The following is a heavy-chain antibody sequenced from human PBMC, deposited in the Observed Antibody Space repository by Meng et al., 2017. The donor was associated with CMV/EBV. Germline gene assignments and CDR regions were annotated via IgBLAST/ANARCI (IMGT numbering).Heavy chain of an antibody. CDR2: IYYSGST. D-gene: IGHD7-27*01. CDR3: VRVVLGTGGFDY. J-gene: IGHJ4*02. CDR1: GGSVSSGSYY. V-gene: IGHV4-61*01. Sequence: CTVSGGSVSSGSYYWSWIRQPPGKGLEWIGYIYYSGSTNYNPSLKSRVTISVDTSKNQFSLKLSSVTAADTAVYYCVRVVLGTGGFDYWGQGTLVTDSS.